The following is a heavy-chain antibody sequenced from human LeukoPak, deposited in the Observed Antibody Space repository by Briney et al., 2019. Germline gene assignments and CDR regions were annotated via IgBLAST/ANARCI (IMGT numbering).Heavy chain of an antibody. CDR3: ARGPYDSSGYYPDY. V-gene: IGHV4-59*01. J-gene: IGHJ4*02. CDR2: IYYSGST. D-gene: IGHD3-22*01. CDR1: GGSISSYY. Sequence: SETLSLTCTISGGSISSYYWSWIRQPPGKGQEWIGYIYYSGSTNYNPSLKSRVTISVDTYKNQFSLKLSSVTAADTAVYYCARGPYDSSGYYPDYWGQGTLVTVSS.